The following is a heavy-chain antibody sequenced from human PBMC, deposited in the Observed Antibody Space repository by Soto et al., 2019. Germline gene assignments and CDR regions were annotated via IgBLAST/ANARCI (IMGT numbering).Heavy chain of an antibody. CDR1: GDSVSSNSAA. J-gene: IGHJ5*02. D-gene: IGHD3-10*01. V-gene: IGHV6-1*01. Sequence: SQTLSLTCAISGDSVSSNSAAWNWIRQSPSRGLEWLGRTYYRSKWYNDYAVSVKSRITINPDTSKNQFSLQLNSVTPEDTAVYYCARDRGLLWFGELNNWFDPWGQGTLVTVSS. CDR2: TYYRSKWYN. CDR3: ARDRGLLWFGELNNWFDP.